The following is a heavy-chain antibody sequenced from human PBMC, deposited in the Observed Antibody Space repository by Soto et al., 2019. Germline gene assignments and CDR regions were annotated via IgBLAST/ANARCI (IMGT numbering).Heavy chain of an antibody. D-gene: IGHD6-13*01. CDR1: GGSISSNY. CDR3: ARYRREAVAGYTLDN. V-gene: IGHV4-59*01. Sequence: SETLSLTCTVSGGSISSNYWTWIRQPPEKGLEWIGYVYNSGSTNYNPSLKSRVTISEDTSKSQFSLKVNSMTAADTAVYYCARYRREAVAGYTLDNWGQGILVTV. CDR2: VYNSGST. J-gene: IGHJ4*02.